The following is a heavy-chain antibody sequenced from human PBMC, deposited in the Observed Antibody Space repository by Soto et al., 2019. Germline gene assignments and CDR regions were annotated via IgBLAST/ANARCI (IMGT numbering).Heavy chain of an antibody. CDR2: IYYSGST. Sequence: ETLSLTCTVSGGSISSYYWSWIRQPPGKGLEWIGYIYYSGSTNYNPSLKSRVTISVDTSKNQFSLKLSSVTAADTAVYYCARVGGDYDVGNYYYGMDVWGQGTTVTVSS. J-gene: IGHJ6*02. CDR3: ARVGGDYDVGNYYYGMDV. D-gene: IGHD4-17*01. CDR1: GGSISSYY. V-gene: IGHV4-59*01.